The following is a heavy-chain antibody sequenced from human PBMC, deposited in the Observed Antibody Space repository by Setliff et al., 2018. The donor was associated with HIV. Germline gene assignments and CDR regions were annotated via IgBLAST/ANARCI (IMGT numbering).Heavy chain of an antibody. Sequence: VKVSCKAPGYTFTNYAMHWVRQAPGQRLEWMGWINGDNGNTRYSQEFQGRVTITRDTSASTAYMELSSLNSADMAVYYCARGGGDSSQFDHWGQGTLVTVSS. CDR3: ARGGGDSSQFDH. CDR1: GYTFTNYA. V-gene: IGHV1-3*03. D-gene: IGHD2-21*01. J-gene: IGHJ4*02. CDR2: INGDNGNT.